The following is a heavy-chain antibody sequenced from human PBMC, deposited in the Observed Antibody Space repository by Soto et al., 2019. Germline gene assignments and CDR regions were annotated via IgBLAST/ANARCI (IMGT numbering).Heavy chain of an antibody. V-gene: IGHV5-51*01. D-gene: IGHD1-26*01. CDR3: ARQEGATVIFYYGMHX. Sequence: PGESLKISCKGSGYNFTNYWIGWVRQMPGKGLELMGSIYPGDSDTKYSPSFQGQVTISAYKSISAAYLQWSSLKASDTTMYYCARQEGATVIFYYGMHXWGQGTMVTVS. CDR1: GYNFTNYW. J-gene: IGHJ6*02. CDR2: IYPGDSDT.